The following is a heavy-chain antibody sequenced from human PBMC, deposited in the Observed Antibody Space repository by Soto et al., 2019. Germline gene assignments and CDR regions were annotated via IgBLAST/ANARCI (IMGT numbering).Heavy chain of an antibody. CDR1: GGSVSSGSYY. D-gene: IGHD3-3*01. V-gene: IGHV4-61*01. J-gene: IGHJ6*02. Sequence: SGTLSLTCPVSGGSVSSGSYYWSWIRQTPGKGLEWIGYIYYIGSTNYNPSLKSRVTISVDTSKNQFSLKLSSVTAADTAVYYCARVFWSGYPGLYYYGRDGWGQGTTVTVS. CDR2: IYYIGST. CDR3: ARVFWSGYPGLYYYGRDG.